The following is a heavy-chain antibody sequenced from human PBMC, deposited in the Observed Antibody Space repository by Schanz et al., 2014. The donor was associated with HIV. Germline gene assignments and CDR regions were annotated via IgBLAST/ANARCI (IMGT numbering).Heavy chain of an antibody. CDR3: TRDGGCSGSACYGYGMDV. V-gene: IGHV3-9*01. J-gene: IGHJ6*02. CDR1: GFTFDDYA. D-gene: IGHD1-26*01. Sequence: EVQLVESGGGLVQPGRSLRLSCAASGFTFDDYAMHWVRQVPGKGLEWVTSIDWDGNTRDYADSVKGRFTISRDNAKNTLFLQMNNLREDDTAVYYCTRDGGCSGSACYGYGMDVWGQGTTVTVSS. CDR2: IDWDGNTR.